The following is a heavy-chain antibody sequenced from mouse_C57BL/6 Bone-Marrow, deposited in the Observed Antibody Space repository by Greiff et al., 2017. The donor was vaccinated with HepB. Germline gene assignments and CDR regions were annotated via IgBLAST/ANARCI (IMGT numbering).Heavy chain of an antibody. CDR1: GYTFTSYW. D-gene: IGHD2-3*01. V-gene: IGHV1-52*01. Sequence: VQLQQPGAELVRPGSSVKLSCKASGYTFTSYWMHWVKQRPIQGLEWIGNIDPSDSETHYNQKFKDKATLTVDKSSSTAYMQLSSLTSEDSAVYYCARVSLDGYYDYFDYWGQGTTLTVSS. J-gene: IGHJ2*01. CDR3: ARVSLDGYYDYFDY. CDR2: IDPSDSET.